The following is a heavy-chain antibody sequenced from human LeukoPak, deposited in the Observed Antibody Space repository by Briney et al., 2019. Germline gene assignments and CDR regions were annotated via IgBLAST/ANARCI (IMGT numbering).Heavy chain of an antibody. Sequence: PSETLSLTCAVYGGSFSGYYWIWIRQPPGKGLEWIGEINHSGSTNYNPSLKSRVTISVDTSKNQFSLKLSSVTAADTAVYYCARGLQLLLYYYMDVWGKGATVTVSS. J-gene: IGHJ6*03. CDR3: ARGLQLLLYYYMDV. D-gene: IGHD5-24*01. V-gene: IGHV4-34*01. CDR2: INHSGST. CDR1: GGSFSGYY.